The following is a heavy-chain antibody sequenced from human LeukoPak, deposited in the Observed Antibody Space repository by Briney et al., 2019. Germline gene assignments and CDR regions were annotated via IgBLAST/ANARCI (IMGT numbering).Heavy chain of an antibody. CDR1: GFKLNNYG. D-gene: IGHD3-10*02. Sequence: GGSLRLSCAASGFKLNNYGMNWVRQAPGKGLEWVSFISSSGSYIFHADSVKGRFTISRDNAKDSVSLKMNSLKAEDTGVYFCAELGITMIGGVWGKGTTVTISS. J-gene: IGHJ6*04. CDR3: AELGITMIGGV. CDR2: ISSSGSYI. V-gene: IGHV3-21*01.